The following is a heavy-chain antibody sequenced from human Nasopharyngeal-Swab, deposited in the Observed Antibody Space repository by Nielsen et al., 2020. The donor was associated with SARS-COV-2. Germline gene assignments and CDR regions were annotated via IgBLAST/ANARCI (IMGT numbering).Heavy chain of an antibody. D-gene: IGHD6-19*01. Sequence: ASVKVSCKASGYPFTSYALHWVRQAPGQRLEWMGWINVGEDSPRYSQNFQGRITITRDTSATTAYMELSSLTPEDTAVYYCARVSSDQWPEYYFDYWGQGTLVTVSS. J-gene: IGHJ4*02. CDR2: INVGEDSP. V-gene: IGHV1-3*01. CDR1: GYPFTSYA. CDR3: ARVSSDQWPEYYFDY.